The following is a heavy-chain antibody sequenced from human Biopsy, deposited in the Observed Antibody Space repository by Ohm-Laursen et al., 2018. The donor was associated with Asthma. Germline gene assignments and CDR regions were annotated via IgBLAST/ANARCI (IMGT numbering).Heavy chain of an antibody. CDR2: ISYDGNHK. J-gene: IGHJ4*02. Sequence: SLRLSCAASGFMFRSFGMHWVRQAPGKGLEWVAVISYDGNHKFYEDSVKGRFTISRDNAKNSVYLQMNSLRAEDTAVYYCARDVDLRSVYWGQGTLVTVSS. V-gene: IGHV3-30*03. CDR3: ARDVDLRSVY. CDR1: GFMFRSFG. D-gene: IGHD2-15*01.